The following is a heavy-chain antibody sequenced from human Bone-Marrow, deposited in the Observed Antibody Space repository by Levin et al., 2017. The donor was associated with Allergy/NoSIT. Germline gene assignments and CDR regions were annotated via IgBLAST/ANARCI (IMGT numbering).Heavy chain of an antibody. CDR1: GGSFSGYY. J-gene: IGHJ4*02. CDR2: INHSGST. CDR3: ARVQGGYSSGWYHDY. Sequence: SETLSLTCAVYGGSFSGYYWSWIRQPPGKGLEWIGEINHSGSTNYNPSLKSRVTISVDTSKNQFSLKLSSVTAADTAVYYCARVQGGYSSGWYHDYWGQGTLVTVSS. D-gene: IGHD6-19*01. V-gene: IGHV4-34*01.